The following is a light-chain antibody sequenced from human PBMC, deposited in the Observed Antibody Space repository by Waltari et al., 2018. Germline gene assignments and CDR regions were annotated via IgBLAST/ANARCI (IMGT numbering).Light chain of an antibody. CDR1: QSVPSIY. Sequence: EILLTQSPGTLSLSPGDRAILSCRARQSVPSIYFAWYQQKPGQAPRLLIYGASTRATGIPDRFSGSVSETDFSLTITRLEPEDFAVYYCQQYGRSPTFGQGTRLEIE. CDR3: QQYGRSPT. CDR2: GAS. V-gene: IGKV3-20*01. J-gene: IGKJ5*01.